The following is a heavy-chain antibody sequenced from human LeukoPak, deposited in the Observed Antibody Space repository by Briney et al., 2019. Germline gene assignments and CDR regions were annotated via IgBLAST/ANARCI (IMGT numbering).Heavy chain of an antibody. D-gene: IGHD2-2*02. Sequence: SETLSLTCTVSSGSISSHYWSWIRQPPGKGLEWIGYIYYSGSTNYNPSLKSRVTISVDTSKNQFSLKLSSVTAADTAVYYCARDDIVVVPAAIWRWFDPWGQGTLVTVSS. CDR2: IYYSGST. J-gene: IGHJ5*02. CDR1: SGSISSHY. CDR3: ARDDIVVVPAAIWRWFDP. V-gene: IGHV4-59*11.